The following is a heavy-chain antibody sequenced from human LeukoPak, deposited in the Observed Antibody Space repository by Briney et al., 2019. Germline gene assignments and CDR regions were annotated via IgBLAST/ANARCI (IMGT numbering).Heavy chain of an antibody. CDR1: GYSFTGYY. D-gene: IGHD3-3*01. V-gene: IGHV1-2*02. Sequence: ASVKVSCKASGYSFTGYYIHWVRQAPGQGLEWMGWINPNSGGTNYAQKFQGRVTMTRDTSISTAYMELSRLRSDDTAVYYCARSDVMIFGVVSHFDYWGQGTLVTVSS. J-gene: IGHJ4*02. CDR3: ARSDVMIFGVVSHFDY. CDR2: INPNSGGT.